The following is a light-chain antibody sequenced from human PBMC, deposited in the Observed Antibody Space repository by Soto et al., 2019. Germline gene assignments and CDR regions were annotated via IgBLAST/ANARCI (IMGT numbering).Light chain of an antibody. CDR3: QQYNNWPLIT. CDR1: QSVSNN. V-gene: IGKV3D-15*01. J-gene: IGKJ5*01. CDR2: GAS. Sequence: EIVLTQSPGTLSLSPGERATLSCRAIQSVSNNYLAWYQQKPGQAPRLLIYGASNRATGIPDRFSGSGSGTEFTLTISSLQSEDFAVYYCQQYNNWPLITFGQGTRLEIK.